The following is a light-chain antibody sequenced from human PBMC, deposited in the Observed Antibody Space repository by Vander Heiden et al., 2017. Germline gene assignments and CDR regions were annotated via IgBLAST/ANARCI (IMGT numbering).Light chain of an antibody. CDR1: QSVSSY. Sequence: VLTQSPATLSWSPGERATLSFRASQSVSSYLDWYQQKPGQAPRLLIYEASNRAAGIPARFSGSGSGTDFTLTIRSLGPEDFAVYYCQQRRDWSLTFGGGTKVEIK. V-gene: IGKV3-11*01. J-gene: IGKJ4*01. CDR2: EAS. CDR3: QQRRDWSLT.